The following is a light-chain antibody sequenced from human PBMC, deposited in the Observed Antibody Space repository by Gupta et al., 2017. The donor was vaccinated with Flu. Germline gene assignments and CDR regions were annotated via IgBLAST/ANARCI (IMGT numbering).Light chain of an antibody. CDR1: SSDVGRSDY. CDR2: DVS. CDR3: SSYKSSSTFDV. V-gene: IGLV2-14*01. J-gene: IGLJ1*01. Sequence: QSALTQPASVSGSPGQSITIPCTGTSSDVGRSDYVSWYRQDPGKAPKLVIDDVSNRPSGVSSRFAGYKAGNTDSPTISGLQAEDETDDYGSSYKSSSTFDVFGSGTKVTVL.